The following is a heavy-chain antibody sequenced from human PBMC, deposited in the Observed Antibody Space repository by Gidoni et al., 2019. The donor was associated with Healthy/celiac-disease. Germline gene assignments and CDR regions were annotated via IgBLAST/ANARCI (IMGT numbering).Heavy chain of an antibody. CDR3: AKDGDYGDYVFYAFDI. J-gene: IGHJ3*02. D-gene: IGHD4-17*01. Sequence: QVQLVESGGGGVQPGRSLRLSCAASGFTFSSSGMHWVRQAPGQGLEWVAVISYDGSNKYYADSVKGRFTISRDNSKNTLYLQMNSLRAEDTAVYYCAKDGDYGDYVFYAFDIWGQGTMVTVSS. CDR1: GFTFSSSG. V-gene: IGHV3-30*18. CDR2: ISYDGSNK.